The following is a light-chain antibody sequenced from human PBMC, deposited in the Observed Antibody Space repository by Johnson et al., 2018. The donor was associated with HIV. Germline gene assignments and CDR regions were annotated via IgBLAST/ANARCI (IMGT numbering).Light chain of an antibody. J-gene: IGLJ1*01. CDR3: GTWDTSLSGGGV. Sequence: SVLTQPPSVSAAPGQKVTISCSGSSSNIGNNYVSWYQQLPGTAPKLLIYENNKRPSGIPARFSGSKSGTSATLGITGLQTGDEADYYCGTWDTSLSGGGVCGTGTTVTVL. CDR1: SSNIGNNY. CDR2: ENN. V-gene: IGLV1-51*02.